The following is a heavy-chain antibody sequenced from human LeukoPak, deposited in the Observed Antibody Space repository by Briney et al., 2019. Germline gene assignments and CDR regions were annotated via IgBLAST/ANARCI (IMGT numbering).Heavy chain of an antibody. J-gene: IGHJ4*02. Sequence: ASVTVSCKASGYTFTGYYMHWVRQAPGQVLAWMGWINPNSGGTNYAQKFQGRVTMTRDTSISTAYMELSRLRSDDTAVYYCARSFNYGDYGDYWGQGTLVTVSS. V-gene: IGHV1-2*02. CDR3: ARSFNYGDYGDY. CDR2: INPNSGGT. CDR1: GYTFTGYY. D-gene: IGHD4-17*01.